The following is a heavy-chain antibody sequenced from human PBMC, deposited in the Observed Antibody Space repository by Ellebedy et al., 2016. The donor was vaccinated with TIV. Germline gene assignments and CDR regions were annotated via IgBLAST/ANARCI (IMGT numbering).Heavy chain of an antibody. V-gene: IGHV4-34*01. Sequence: ESLKISCAASGFTFSDYYMSWIRQPPGKGLEWIGEITHSGSTNYNPSLKSRVTISVDTSKNQFSLNLSSVTAADTAVYYCARGLARDYWGQGTLVTVSS. CDR3: ARGLARDY. CDR1: GFTFSDYY. J-gene: IGHJ4*02. CDR2: ITHSGST.